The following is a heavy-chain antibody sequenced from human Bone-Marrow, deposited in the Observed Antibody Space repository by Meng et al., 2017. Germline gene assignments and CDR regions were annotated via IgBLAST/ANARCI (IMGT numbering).Heavy chain of an antibody. J-gene: IGHJ6*02. CDR3: AGGAVVTLIFYHAMDV. V-gene: IGHV4-38-2*01. CDR1: GSSITGSYN. CDR2: IHQSGST. Sequence: SETLSPTCAVSGSSITGSYNWGWIRQSPGKGLEWIGCIHQSGSTYHNPSLKSRVTMSADTSKNQFSLKLTSVTAADTSVYYCAGGAVVTLIFYHAMDVWGQGTTVTVSS. D-gene: IGHD2-21*02.